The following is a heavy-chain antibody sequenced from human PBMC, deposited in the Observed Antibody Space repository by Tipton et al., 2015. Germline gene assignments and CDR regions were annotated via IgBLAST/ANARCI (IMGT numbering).Heavy chain of an antibody. D-gene: IGHD2-15*01. CDR1: GGSISSSSYY. CDR3: ARTGYCSRGSCSFNYFDY. J-gene: IGHJ4*02. Sequence: TLSLTCTVSGGSISSSSYYWGWIRQPPGKGLEWIGSIFYSGSTYYNPSLKSRVTISVDTSKNQFSLKLSSVTAADTAVYYCARTGYCSRGSCSFNYFDYWGQGTLVTVSS. V-gene: IGHV4-39*07. CDR2: IFYSGST.